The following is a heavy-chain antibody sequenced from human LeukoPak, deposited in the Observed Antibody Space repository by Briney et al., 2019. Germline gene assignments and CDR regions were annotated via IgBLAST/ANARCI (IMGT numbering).Heavy chain of an antibody. Sequence: GGSLRLSCAASGFSFSTYTMNWVRQAPGKGLEWVSAINGRGDSTFYADSVKGQFTISRDNSKSTVYLQMNSLRADDTAVYYCAKERQTGDYFSSDFWGQGTLVTVSS. D-gene: IGHD4-17*01. CDR3: AKERQTGDYFSSDF. CDR2: INGRGDST. CDR1: GFSFSTYT. J-gene: IGHJ4*02. V-gene: IGHV3-23*01.